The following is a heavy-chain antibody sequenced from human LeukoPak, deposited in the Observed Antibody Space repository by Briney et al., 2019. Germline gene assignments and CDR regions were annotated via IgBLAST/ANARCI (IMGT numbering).Heavy chain of an antibody. V-gene: IGHV3-23*01. J-gene: IGHJ4*02. CDR2: ISGSGGST. CDR1: GFTFSSYG. CDR3: AKVPLYYDSRGTDLFFDY. Sequence: GGSLRLSCAASGFTFSSYGMSWVRQAPGKGLEWVSAISGSGGSTYYADSVKGRFTISRDNSKNTLYLQMNSLRAEDTAVYYCAKVPLYYDSRGTDLFFDYWGQGTLSPSPQ. D-gene: IGHD3-22*01.